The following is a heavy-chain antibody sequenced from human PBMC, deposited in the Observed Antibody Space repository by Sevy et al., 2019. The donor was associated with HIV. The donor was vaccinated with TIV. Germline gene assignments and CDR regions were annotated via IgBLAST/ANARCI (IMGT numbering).Heavy chain of an antibody. CDR2: ISFDGRNK. CDR1: GFTFADHA. Sequence: GSLRLSCAASGFTFADHAFHWVRQAPGKGLEWVAIISFDGRNKRLAGSVKGRFTISRDDSKNRVYLQMTSLRPEDTAVYYCARDHCTDGACFRSGYFDYWGQGTLVTVSS. D-gene: IGHD2-8*01. CDR3: ARDHCTDGACFRSGYFDY. V-gene: IGHV3-30*04. J-gene: IGHJ4*02.